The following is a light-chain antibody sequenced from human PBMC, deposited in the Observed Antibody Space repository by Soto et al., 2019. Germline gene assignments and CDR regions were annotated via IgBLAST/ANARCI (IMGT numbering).Light chain of an antibody. V-gene: IGKV3-11*01. J-gene: IGKJ4*01. Sequence: EKVLTQSPASLSLSPGERATLSCRASQSIGTYLAWYQQKPGQAPRLLIYDASNRATGIPARFSGGGSGTDFSLTISSLEPEDFAVYYCQQRNPLTFGGGTKVDIK. CDR1: QSIGTY. CDR3: QQRNPLT. CDR2: DAS.